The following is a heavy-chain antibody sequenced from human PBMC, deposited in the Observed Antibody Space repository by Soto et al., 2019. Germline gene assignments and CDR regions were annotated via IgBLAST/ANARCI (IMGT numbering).Heavy chain of an antibody. CDR2: ISGSGGST. Sequence: GGSLRLSCAASGFTFSSYAMSWVRQAPGKGLEWVSAISGSGGSTYYADSVKGRFTISRDNSKNTLYLQMNSLRAEDTAVYYCAKPAQGYCSGGSCYHVDYWGQGTLVTVSS. D-gene: IGHD2-15*01. CDR3: AKPAQGYCSGGSCYHVDY. J-gene: IGHJ4*02. CDR1: GFTFSSYA. V-gene: IGHV3-23*01.